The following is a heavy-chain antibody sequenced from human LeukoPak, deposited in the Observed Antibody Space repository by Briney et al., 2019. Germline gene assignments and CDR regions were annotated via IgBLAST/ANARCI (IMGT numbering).Heavy chain of an antibody. CDR2: IYNSGST. CDR1: GGSISSYY. Sequence: SETLSLTCTVSGGSISSYYWSWIRQPAGKELEWMGRIYNSGSTNYNPSLKSRVTMSVDTSKNQFSLKLSSVTAADTAVYYCARGDYDFWSGYVYYYYMDVWGKRDHGHRLL. J-gene: IGHJ6*03. V-gene: IGHV4-4*07. D-gene: IGHD3-3*01. CDR3: ARGDYDFWSGYVYYYYMDV.